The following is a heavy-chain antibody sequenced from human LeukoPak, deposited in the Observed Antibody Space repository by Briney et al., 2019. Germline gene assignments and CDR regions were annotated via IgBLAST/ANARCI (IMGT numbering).Heavy chain of an antibody. J-gene: IGHJ3*02. V-gene: IGHV1-69*04. CDR2: IIPILGIA. Sequence: SVKVSCKASGGTFSSYAISWVRQAPGQGLEWMGRIIPILGIANYAQKFQGRVTITADKSTSTAYMELSSLRSEDTAVYYCARDKEGDAFDIWGPGTMVTVSS. CDR1: GGTFSSYA. CDR3: ARDKEGDAFDI.